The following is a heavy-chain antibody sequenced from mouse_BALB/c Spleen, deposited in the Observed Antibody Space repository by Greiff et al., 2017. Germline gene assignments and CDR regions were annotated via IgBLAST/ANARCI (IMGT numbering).Heavy chain of an antibody. CDR1: GYTFTDYN. CDR3: ARCTTTVVATPGYFDV. Sequence: EVQLQQSGPELVKPGASVKIPCKASGYTFTDYNMDWVKQSHGKSLEWIGDINPNNGGTIYNQKFKGKATLTVDKSSSTAYMELRSLTSEDTAVYYCARCTTTVVATPGYFDVWGAGTTVTVSS. V-gene: IGHV1-18*01. CDR2: INPNNGGT. D-gene: IGHD1-1*01. J-gene: IGHJ1*01.